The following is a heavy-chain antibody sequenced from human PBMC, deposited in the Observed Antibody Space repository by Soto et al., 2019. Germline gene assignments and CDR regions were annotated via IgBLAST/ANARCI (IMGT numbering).Heavy chain of an antibody. CDR3: ARGPGILNP. D-gene: IGHD3-9*01. CDR1: GGSISSSSFH. CDR2: IYYSGST. V-gene: IGHV4-39*07. Sequence: PSETLSLTCTVSGGSISSSSFHWGWIRQPPGKGLEWIGSIYYSGSTYYSPSLKSRVTIKPDTSKNQFSLQLDSVTPEDTAVYYCARGPGILNPWGQGTLVTVSS. J-gene: IGHJ5*02.